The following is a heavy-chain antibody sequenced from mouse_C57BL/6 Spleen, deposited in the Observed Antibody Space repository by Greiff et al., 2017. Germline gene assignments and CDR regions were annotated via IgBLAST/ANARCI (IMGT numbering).Heavy chain of an antibody. V-gene: IGHV1-80*01. Sequence: QVQLQQSGAELVKPGASVKISCKASGYAFSSYWMNWVKQRPGQGLEWIGQIYPGDGDTNYNGKFKGKATLTADKSSSTAYMQLSSLTSEDSAVYFCAREDDYPWFACWGQGTLVTVSA. J-gene: IGHJ3*01. CDR1: GYAFSSYW. D-gene: IGHD2-4*01. CDR2: IYPGDGDT. CDR3: AREDDYPWFAC.